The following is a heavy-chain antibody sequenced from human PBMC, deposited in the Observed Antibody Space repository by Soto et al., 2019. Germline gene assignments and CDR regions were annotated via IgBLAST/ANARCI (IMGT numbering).Heavy chain of an antibody. V-gene: IGHV4-31*03. Sequence: PSETLSLTCTVSGGSISSGGYYWSWIRQHPGKGLEWIGYIYYSGSTYYNPSLKSRVTISVDTSKNQFSLKLSSVTAADTAVYYCARVRRGSSPVDYWGQGTLVTVSS. J-gene: IGHJ4*02. CDR2: IYYSGST. D-gene: IGHD2-2*01. CDR1: GGSISSGGYY. CDR3: ARVRRGSSPVDY.